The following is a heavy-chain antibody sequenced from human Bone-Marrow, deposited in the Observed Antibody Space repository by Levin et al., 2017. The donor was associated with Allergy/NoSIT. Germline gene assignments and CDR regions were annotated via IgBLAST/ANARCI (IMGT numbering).Heavy chain of an antibody. Sequence: LSLTCAASGFTFSSYEMNWVRPAPGKGLEWVSYISSSGSTIYYADSVKGRFTISRDNAKNSLYLQMNSLRAEDTAVYYCARDHIVATILTQNYYDYYGMDVWGQGTTVTVSS. CDR3: ARDHIVATILTQNYYDYYGMDV. CDR2: ISSSGSTI. D-gene: IGHD5-12*01. V-gene: IGHV3-48*03. J-gene: IGHJ6*02. CDR1: GFTFSSYE.